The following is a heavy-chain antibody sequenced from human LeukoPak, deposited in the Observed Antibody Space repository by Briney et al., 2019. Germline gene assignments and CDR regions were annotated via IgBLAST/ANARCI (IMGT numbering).Heavy chain of an antibody. V-gene: IGHV4-34*01. D-gene: IGHD3-22*01. J-gene: IGHJ4*02. Sequence: SETLSLTCAVYGGSFSGYYWSWIRQPPGKGLEWIGEINHSGSTNYNPSLKSRVTISVDTSKNQFSLKLSSVTAADTAVYYCARGRGSGYRLYYFDYWGQGTLVTVSS. CDR2: INHSGST. CDR3: ARGRGSGYRLYYFDY. CDR1: GGSFSGYY.